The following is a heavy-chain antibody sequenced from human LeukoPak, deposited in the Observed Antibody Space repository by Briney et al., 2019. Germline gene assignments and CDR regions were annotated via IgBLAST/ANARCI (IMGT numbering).Heavy chain of an antibody. Sequence: ASVKVSCKASGYTFTSYGISWVRQAPGQGLEWMGIINPSGGSTSYAQKFQGRVTMTRDTSTSTVYMELSSLRSEDTAVYYCARLHMVRGFDYWGQGTLVTVSS. CDR1: GYTFTSYG. V-gene: IGHV1-46*01. D-gene: IGHD3-10*01. J-gene: IGHJ4*02. CDR2: INPSGGST. CDR3: ARLHMVRGFDY.